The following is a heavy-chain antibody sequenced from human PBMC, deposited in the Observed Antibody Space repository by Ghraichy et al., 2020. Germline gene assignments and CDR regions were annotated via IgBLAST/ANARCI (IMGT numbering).Heavy chain of an antibody. CDR3: ARGGYNYGSNPIDY. CDR2: IKHDESEK. Sequence: ALRLSCAASGFIFSSYYMTWVRQVPGKGLEWVANIKHDESEKYYVDSVKGRFTISRDNAKNSLYLQMNSLRPDDTAVYYCARGGYNYGSNPIDYWGQGTLVIVSS. D-gene: IGHD5-18*01. V-gene: IGHV3-7*04. J-gene: IGHJ4*02. CDR1: GFIFSSYY.